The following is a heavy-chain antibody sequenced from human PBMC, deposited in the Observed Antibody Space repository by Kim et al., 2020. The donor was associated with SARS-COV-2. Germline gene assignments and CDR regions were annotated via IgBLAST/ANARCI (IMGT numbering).Heavy chain of an antibody. CDR2: IIPILGIA. CDR1: GGTFSSYA. J-gene: IGHJ6*03. V-gene: IGHV1-69*04. Sequence: SVKVSCKASGGTFSSYAISWVRQAPGQGLEWMGRIIPILGIANYAQKFQGRVTITADKSTSTAYMELSSLRSEDTAVYYCARAVGRIFGVVLSGRSYYMDVWGKGTTVTVSS. CDR3: ARAVGRIFGVVLSGRSYYMDV. D-gene: IGHD3-3*01.